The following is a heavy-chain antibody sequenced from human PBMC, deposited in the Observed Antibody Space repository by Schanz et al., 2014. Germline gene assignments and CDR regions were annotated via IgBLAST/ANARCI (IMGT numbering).Heavy chain of an antibody. D-gene: IGHD2-2*01. J-gene: IGHJ4*02. Sequence: EVQLLESGGGLVQPGESLRVSCAASGFTFNSYAMSWVRQAPGKGLEWVSAISGSGGSTYYADSVKGRFSISRDNAKNSLYLQLNSLRAEDTAVYYCAKDSTHIDIVLVPTAIDYWGQGTLVTVSS. CDR2: ISGSGGST. CDR1: GFTFNSYA. V-gene: IGHV3-23*01. CDR3: AKDSTHIDIVLVPTAIDY.